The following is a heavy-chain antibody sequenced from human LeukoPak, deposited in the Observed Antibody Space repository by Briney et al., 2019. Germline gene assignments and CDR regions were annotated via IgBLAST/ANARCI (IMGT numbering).Heavy chain of an antibody. CDR3: ARSITIFEDWFDP. V-gene: IGHV3-30-3*01. CDR2: ISYDGSNK. J-gene: IGHJ5*02. Sequence: GGSLRLSCAASGFTFSSYAMHWVRQAPGKGLEWVAVISYDGSNKYYADSVKGRFTISRDNSKNTLYLQMNSLRAEDTAVYHCARSITIFEDWFDPWGQGTLVTVSS. D-gene: IGHD3-3*01. CDR1: GFTFSSYA.